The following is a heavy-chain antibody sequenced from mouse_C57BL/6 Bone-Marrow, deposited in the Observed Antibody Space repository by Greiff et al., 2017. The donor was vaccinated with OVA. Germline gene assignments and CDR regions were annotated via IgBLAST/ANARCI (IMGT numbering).Heavy chain of an antibody. V-gene: IGHV5-4*03. CDR2: ISDGGSYT. CDR3: ARVNRSYVTRAMDY. CDR1: GFTFSSYA. Sequence: EVKVVESGGGLVKPGGSLKLSCAASGFTFSSYAMSWVRQTPEKRLEWVATISDGGSYTYYPDNVKGRFTISRDNAKNNLYLQMSHLKSEDTAMYYCARVNRSYVTRAMDYWGQGTSVTVSS. D-gene: IGHD1-1*01. J-gene: IGHJ4*01.